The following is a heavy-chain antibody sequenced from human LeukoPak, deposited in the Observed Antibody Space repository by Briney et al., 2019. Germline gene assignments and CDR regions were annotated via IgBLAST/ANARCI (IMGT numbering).Heavy chain of an antibody. D-gene: IGHD5-24*01. CDR3: ARSRNSPKDYYYYYGMDV. J-gene: IGHJ6*02. Sequence: SVKVSCKASGYTFTSYDINWVRQATGQGLEWMGRIIPILGIANYAQKFQGRVTITADKSTSTAYMELSSLRSEDTAVYYCARSRNSPKDYYYYYGMDVRGQGTTVTVSS. V-gene: IGHV1-69*04. CDR1: GYTFTSYD. CDR2: IIPILGIA.